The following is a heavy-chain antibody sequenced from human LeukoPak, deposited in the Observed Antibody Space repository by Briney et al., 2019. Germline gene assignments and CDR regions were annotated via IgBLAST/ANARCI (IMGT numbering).Heavy chain of an antibody. Sequence: GGSLRLSCAASGFTFSSYAMSWVRQVPGKGLEWVSVISGSGDNTYYADSVKGRFTISRDNSKNMLYLQMNSLRGEDTAVYYCAKGGYSYTDAFDIWGQGTMVTVSS. D-gene: IGHD5-18*01. V-gene: IGHV3-23*01. J-gene: IGHJ3*02. CDR2: ISGSGDNT. CDR3: AKGGYSYTDAFDI. CDR1: GFTFSSYA.